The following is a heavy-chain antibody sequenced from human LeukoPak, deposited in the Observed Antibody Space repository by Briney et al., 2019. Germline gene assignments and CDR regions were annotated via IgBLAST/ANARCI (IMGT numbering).Heavy chain of an antibody. J-gene: IGHJ5*02. CDR2: IYYRGRT. CDR1: GGSMSSFY. Sequence: SETLSLTCTVSGGSMSSFYWSWIRQPLGKGMEWVGYIYYRGRTNYNPSPKSRVTISIDASKNQFSLNLTSVTATDTAVYYCARGFSEEGWFDPWGPGTLVTISS. V-gene: IGHV4-59*01. CDR3: ARGFSEEGWFDP.